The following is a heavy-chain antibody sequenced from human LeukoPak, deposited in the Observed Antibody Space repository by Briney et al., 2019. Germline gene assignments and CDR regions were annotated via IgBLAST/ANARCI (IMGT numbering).Heavy chain of an antibody. J-gene: IGHJ4*02. CDR3: AKKGGYSYGHLYYFDY. CDR2: ISGSGGST. Sequence: GGSLRLSCAASGFTFSSYAMGWVRQTPGKGLEWVSAISGSGGSTYYADSVKGRFTISRDNSKNTLYLQMNSLRAEDTAVYYCAKKGGYSYGHLYYFDYWGQGTLVTVSS. D-gene: IGHD5-18*01. CDR1: GFTFSSYA. V-gene: IGHV3-23*01.